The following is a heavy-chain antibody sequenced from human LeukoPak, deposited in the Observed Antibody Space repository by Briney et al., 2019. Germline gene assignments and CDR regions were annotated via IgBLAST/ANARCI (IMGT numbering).Heavy chain of an antibody. CDR1: GGSISSYY. D-gene: IGHD4-17*01. V-gene: IGHV4-59*01. Sequence: SETLPLTCTVSGGSISSYYWSWIRQPPGKGLEWIGYIYYSGSTNYNPSLKSRVTISVDTSKNQFSLKLSSVTAADTAVYYCANSHPTGGWFDPWGQGTLVTVSS. CDR3: ANSHPTGGWFDP. J-gene: IGHJ5*02. CDR2: IYYSGST.